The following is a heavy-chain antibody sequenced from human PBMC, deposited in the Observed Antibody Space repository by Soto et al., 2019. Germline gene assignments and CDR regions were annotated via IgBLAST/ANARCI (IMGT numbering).Heavy chain of an antibody. CDR3: ARDQISGWYNWFDP. CDR1: GGSISSGGYY. D-gene: IGHD6-19*01. J-gene: IGHJ5*02. Sequence: QVQLQESGPGLVKPSQTLSLTCTVSGGSISSGGYYWSWIRQHPGKGLEWIGYIYYSGSTYYNPSLKSRVTKSVDTSKNQFSLKLSSVTATDTAVYYCARDQISGWYNWFDPWGQGTLVTVSS. V-gene: IGHV4-31*03. CDR2: IYYSGST.